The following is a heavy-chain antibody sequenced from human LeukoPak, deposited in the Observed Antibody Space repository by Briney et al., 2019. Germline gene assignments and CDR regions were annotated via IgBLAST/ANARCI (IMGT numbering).Heavy chain of an antibody. J-gene: IGHJ5*02. Sequence: PGGSLRLSCAASGFTFSSYSMNWVRQAPGKGLEWVSYISSSSSTIYYADSVKGRFTISRDNAKNSLYLQMNSLRAEDTAVYYCARVGDLYSGYGNWFDPWGQGTLVTVSS. D-gene: IGHD5-12*01. V-gene: IGHV3-48*01. CDR2: ISSSSSTI. CDR3: ARVGDLYSGYGNWFDP. CDR1: GFTFSSYS.